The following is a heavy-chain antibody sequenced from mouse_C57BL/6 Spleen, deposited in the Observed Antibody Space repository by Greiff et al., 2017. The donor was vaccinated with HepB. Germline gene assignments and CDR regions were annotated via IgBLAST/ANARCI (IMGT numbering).Heavy chain of an antibody. D-gene: IGHD1-3*01. CDR3: ARQLRDYAMDY. CDR2: ISYDGSN. J-gene: IGHJ4*01. CDR1: GYSITSGYY. V-gene: IGHV3-6*01. Sequence: EVQLQESGPGLVKPSQSLSLTCSVTGYSITSGYYWNWIRQFPGNKLEWMGYISYDGSNNYNPSLKNRISITRDTSKNQFFLKLNSVTTEDTATYYCARQLRDYAMDYWGQGTSVTVSS.